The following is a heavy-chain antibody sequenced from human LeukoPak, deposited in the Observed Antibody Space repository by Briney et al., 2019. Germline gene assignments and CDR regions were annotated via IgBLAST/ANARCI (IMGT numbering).Heavy chain of an antibody. CDR2: IYSSGST. Sequence: PSQTLSLTCTVSGGSISSGSYYWSWIRQPAGKGLEWIGRIYSSGSTNYNPSLKSRVTISVDTSKNQFSLKLSSVTAADTAVYYCARDEGYGGNLIFDYWGQGTLVTVSS. V-gene: IGHV4-61*02. D-gene: IGHD4-23*01. CDR3: ARDEGYGGNLIFDY. J-gene: IGHJ4*02. CDR1: GGSISSGSYY.